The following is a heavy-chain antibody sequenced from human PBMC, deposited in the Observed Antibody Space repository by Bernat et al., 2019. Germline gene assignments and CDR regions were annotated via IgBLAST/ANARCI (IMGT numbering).Heavy chain of an antibody. V-gene: IGHV4-38-2*02. J-gene: IGHJ4*02. CDR1: GYSISSGYY. Sequence: QVQLQESGPGLVKPSETLSLTCAVSGYSISSGYYWGWIRQPPGKGLEWIGSIYHSGSTYYNPSLKSRFTISVDTSKNQFYLKLSSVTAADTAVYYCARERFVIAAAGKPDDYWGQGTLVTVAS. CDR3: ARERFVIAAAGKPDDY. D-gene: IGHD6-13*01. CDR2: IYHSGST.